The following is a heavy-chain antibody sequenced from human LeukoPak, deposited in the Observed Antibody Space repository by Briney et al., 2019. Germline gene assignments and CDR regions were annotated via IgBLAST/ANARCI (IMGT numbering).Heavy chain of an antibody. CDR1: GFTFSSYA. CDR2: LSGSGSST. Sequence: GGSLRLSCAASGFTFSSYAMSWVRQAPGKGLEWVSALSGSGSSTYYADSVKGRFTISRDNSKNTLYLQMNSLRAEDTAVYYCAKWTLLEYGDYRWFDPWGEGALVTVSP. CDR3: AKWTLLEYGDYRWFDP. J-gene: IGHJ5*02. D-gene: IGHD4-17*01. V-gene: IGHV3-23*01.